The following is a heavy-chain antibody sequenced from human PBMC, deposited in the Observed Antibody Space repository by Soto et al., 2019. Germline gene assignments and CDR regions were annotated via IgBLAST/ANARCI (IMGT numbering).Heavy chain of an antibody. CDR1: GYTFTSYG. V-gene: IGHV1-18*01. CDR3: ARVKPYYYDSSGYYLPY. CDR2: ISAYNGNT. D-gene: IGHD3-22*01. Sequence: QVQLVQSGAEVKKPGASVKVSCKASGYTFTSYGISWVRQAPGQGLEWMGWISAYNGNTNYAQKLQGRVTMTTDTSTSTAYMELRSLRFDDTAVYYCARVKPYYYDSSGYYLPYWGQGTLVTVSS. J-gene: IGHJ4*02.